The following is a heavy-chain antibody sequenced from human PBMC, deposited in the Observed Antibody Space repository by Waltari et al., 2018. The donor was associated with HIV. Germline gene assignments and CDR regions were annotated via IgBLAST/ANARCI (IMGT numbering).Heavy chain of an antibody. J-gene: IGHJ4*02. V-gene: IGHV4-38-2*01. Sequence: QVQLQESGPGLVKPSETLSFTCAVSSYSFSSAYPWCWIRQSPGKGLEWIGSISHRGSTYYNPSLKSRVTISVDTSKNQVSLKLSSVTAADTAVYYCARGDIVATGGFDFWGQGTLVTVSS. CDR3: ARGDIVATGGFDF. CDR2: ISHRGST. D-gene: IGHD5-12*01. CDR1: SYSFSSAYP.